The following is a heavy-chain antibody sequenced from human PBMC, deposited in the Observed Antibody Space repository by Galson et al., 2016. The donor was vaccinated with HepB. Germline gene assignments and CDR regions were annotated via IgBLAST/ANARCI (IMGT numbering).Heavy chain of an antibody. J-gene: IGHJ2*01. CDR1: GGSISSSPYY. CDR2: IYYSGST. Sequence: ETLTLTCTVSGGSISSSPYYWDWIRQPPGKGLEWIGNIYYSGSTYYNPSLKSRVTVSVDTSKNQFSLKLSSVTAADTAVYFCAREDWYFDLWGRGTLVTVSS. V-gene: IGHV4-39*02. CDR3: AREDWYFDL.